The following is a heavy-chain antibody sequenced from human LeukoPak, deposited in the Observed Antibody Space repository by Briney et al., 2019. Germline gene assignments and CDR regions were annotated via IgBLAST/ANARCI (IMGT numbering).Heavy chain of an antibody. CDR1: GFTFSSYA. CDR2: VWHDGSNR. D-gene: IGHD3-10*01. CDR3: ARELFGSGSRPDY. J-gene: IGHJ4*02. Sequence: GGSLRLSCTAPGFTFSSYAIHWIRQAPGKGLEWVALVWHDGSNRYYADSVKGRFTISRDNSKNTVYLQMNSLRAEDTAVYYCARELFGSGSRPDYWGQGTLVTVSS. V-gene: IGHV3-33*01.